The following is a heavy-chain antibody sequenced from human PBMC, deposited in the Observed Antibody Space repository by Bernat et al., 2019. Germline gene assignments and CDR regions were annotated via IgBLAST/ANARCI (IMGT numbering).Heavy chain of an antibody. CDR1: GFTFSSYG. CDR3: AKELDRAMVTFYYYGMDV. CDR2: ISYDGSNK. V-gene: IGHV3-30*18. Sequence: QVQLVESGGGVVQPGRSLRLSCAASGFTFSSYGMHWVRQAPGKGLEWVAVISYDGSNKYYADSVKGRFTISRDNSKNTLYLQMNSLRAEDTAVYYFAKELDRAMVTFYYYGMDVWGQGTTVTVSS. D-gene: IGHD5-18*01. J-gene: IGHJ6*02.